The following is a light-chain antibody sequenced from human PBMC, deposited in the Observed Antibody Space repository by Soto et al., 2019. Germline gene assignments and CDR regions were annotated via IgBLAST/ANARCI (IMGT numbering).Light chain of an antibody. Sequence: EIVLTQSPGTLSLSPGERATLSCRASQTLSNSFIAWYQQKPGQAPRLLIYDTSSRATGVPDRYSASGSGTDFTLTISRLEPEDFAVYYCQQRSAWPQITFGQGTRWRL. V-gene: IGKV3D-20*02. CDR1: QTLSNSF. CDR3: QQRSAWPQIT. CDR2: DTS. J-gene: IGKJ5*01.